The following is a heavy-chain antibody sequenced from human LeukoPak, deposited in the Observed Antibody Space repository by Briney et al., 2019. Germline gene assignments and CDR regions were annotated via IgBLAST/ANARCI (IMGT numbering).Heavy chain of an antibody. V-gene: IGHV3-11*01. Sequence: GGSLRLSCAASGFTFSDYYRSWIRQAPGKGLELVSYVSRGASSTYSAASVQGRFTISRENAKNSLYLQMNSLRPEDTAVYYCAKDTVNSGSSYWGQGTLVTVSS. CDR1: GFTFSDYY. J-gene: IGHJ4*02. CDR3: AKDTVNSGSSY. D-gene: IGHD6-19*01. CDR2: VSRGASST.